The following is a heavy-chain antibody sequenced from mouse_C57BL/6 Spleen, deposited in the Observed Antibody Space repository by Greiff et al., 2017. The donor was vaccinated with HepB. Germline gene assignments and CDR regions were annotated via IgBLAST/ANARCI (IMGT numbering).Heavy chain of an antibody. CDR3: TLATVDYAMDY. V-gene: IGHV14-4*01. J-gene: IGHJ4*01. Sequence: EVQLQQSGAELVRPGASVKLSCTASGFNIKDDYMHWVKQRPEQGLEWIGWIDPENGDTEYASKFQGKATITADTSSNTAYLQLSSLTSEDTAVYYCTLATVDYAMDYWGQGTSVTVSS. CDR2: IDPENGDT. D-gene: IGHD1-1*01. CDR1: GFNIKDDY.